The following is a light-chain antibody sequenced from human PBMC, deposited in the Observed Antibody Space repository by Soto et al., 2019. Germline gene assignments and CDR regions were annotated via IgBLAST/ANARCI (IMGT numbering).Light chain of an antibody. J-gene: IGKJ2*01. CDR3: QQSYSAPVT. Sequence: SIGDRVTITCRASQSISSYLNWFQQKPGEAPKLLIQAASSLQSGVPSRFSGSGSGTDFTLTINSLQPEDFAVYYCQQSYSAPVTFGQGTKVDIK. CDR1: QSISSY. CDR2: AAS. V-gene: IGKV1-39*01.